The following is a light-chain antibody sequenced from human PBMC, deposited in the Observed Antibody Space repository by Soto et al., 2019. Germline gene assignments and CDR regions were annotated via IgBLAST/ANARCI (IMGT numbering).Light chain of an antibody. J-gene: IGLJ3*02. CDR1: SSDVGGYNY. V-gene: IGLV2-14*01. Sequence: QSAQTQPASVSGSPGQSITISCTGTSSDVGGYNYVSWYQQHPGKAPKLMIYEVSNRPSGVSNRFSGSKSGNTASLTISGLQAEDEADYYCSSYTSSSPWVFGGGTKVTVL. CDR3: SSYTSSSPWV. CDR2: EVS.